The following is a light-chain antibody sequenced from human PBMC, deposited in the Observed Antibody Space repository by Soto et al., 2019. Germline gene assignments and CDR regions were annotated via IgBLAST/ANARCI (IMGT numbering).Light chain of an antibody. Sequence: QSALTQPASVSGSPGQSITISCTGTSSDVGGYNYVSWYQQHPGKAPKLMIYDVSNRPSGVSNRFSGSKSGNTSSLTISGLQAAYEADYYCSSYTSSSTLYVFGTGTKVTVL. CDR1: SSDVGGYNY. CDR3: SSYTSSSTLYV. V-gene: IGLV2-14*01. CDR2: DVS. J-gene: IGLJ1*01.